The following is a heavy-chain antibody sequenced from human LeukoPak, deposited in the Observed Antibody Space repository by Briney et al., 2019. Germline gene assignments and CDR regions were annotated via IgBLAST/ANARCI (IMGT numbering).Heavy chain of an antibody. CDR1: GFTFSDYY. D-gene: IGHD2-2*01. CDR2: ISSSGSTI. CDR3: ARDLVVVPLPAGGYYGMDV. J-gene: IGHJ6*02. Sequence: GGSLRLSCAASGFTFSDYYMSWIRQAPGKGLEWVSYISSSGSTIYYADSVKGRFTISRDNAKNSLYLQMNSLRAEDTAVYYCARDLVVVPLPAGGYYGMDVWGQGTTVTVSS. V-gene: IGHV3-11*01.